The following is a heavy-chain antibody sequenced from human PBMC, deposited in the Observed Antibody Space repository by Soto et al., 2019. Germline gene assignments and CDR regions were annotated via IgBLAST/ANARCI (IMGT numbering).Heavy chain of an antibody. CDR2: IKSQAGGGTI. J-gene: IGHJ4*02. V-gene: IGHV3-15*07. CDR3: THVFSVAHPYSYF. Sequence: EVQLVESGGGLVKPGGSLRLSCAASGITFIYAWMDWVRQAPGKRLEWVGRIKSQAGGGTIDYAAPVKGRFTISRDDSKNTVYLQMDSLKTEDTAVYYCTHVFSVAHPYSYFWGPGTLVTVSS. D-gene: IGHD3-9*01. CDR1: GITFIYAW.